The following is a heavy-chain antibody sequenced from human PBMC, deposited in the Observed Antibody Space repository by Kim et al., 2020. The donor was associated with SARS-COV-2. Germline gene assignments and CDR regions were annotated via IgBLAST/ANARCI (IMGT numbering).Heavy chain of an antibody. CDR1: GFTLSRYW. D-gene: IGHD3-3*01. CDR2: IKYDGSIT. Sequence: GSLRLSCAASGFTLSRYWMHWVRQAPGKGLVWVSRIKYDGSITFYADSVKGRFTVSRDNAKNTLYLQMNSLRAEDTAVYYCARSDYNDYWGQGTLVTVSS. J-gene: IGHJ4*02. CDR3: ARSDYNDY. V-gene: IGHV3-74*01.